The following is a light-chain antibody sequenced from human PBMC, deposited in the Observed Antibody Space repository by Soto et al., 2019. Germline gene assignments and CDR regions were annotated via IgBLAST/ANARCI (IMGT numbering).Light chain of an antibody. CDR1: QSVSSN. V-gene: IGKV3-15*01. CDR3: HQYNNWPPWT. J-gene: IGKJ1*01. CDR2: GAS. Sequence: EIVLTQSPGTLSLSPGERATLSCRASQSVSSNLAWYQQKPGQAPRLLIYGASTRATGIPARFSGSGSGTEFTLTISSLQSEDYAVYYCHQYNNWPPWTFGQGTKVAIK.